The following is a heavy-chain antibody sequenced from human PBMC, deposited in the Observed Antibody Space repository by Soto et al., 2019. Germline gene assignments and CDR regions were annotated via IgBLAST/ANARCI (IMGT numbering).Heavy chain of an antibody. J-gene: IGHJ5*02. CDR2: IYPGDTYV. CDR1: GYTFTTFW. Sequence: PGESLKISCKGFGYTFTTFWISWVRQMPRKGLEWMGRIYPGDTYVTYSPSFQGTGTISVDKSISTAYLEWSSLKASDTAMYYCARFYCTTNTCDSWFDPWGQGTLVTVSS. V-gene: IGHV5-10-1*01. CDR3: ARFYCTTNTCDSWFDP. D-gene: IGHD2-8*01.